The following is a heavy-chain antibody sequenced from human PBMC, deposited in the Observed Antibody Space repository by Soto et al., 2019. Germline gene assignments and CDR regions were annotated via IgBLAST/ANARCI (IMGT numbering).Heavy chain of an antibody. CDR2: IWSDGINE. V-gene: IGHV3-33*01. CDR3: VRERLHLGKLSSTAHFDH. J-gene: IGHJ4*02. CDR1: GFTFSSHSPYA. D-gene: IGHD3-16*02. Sequence: GGSLRLSCAASGFTFSSHSPYAMHWVRQAPGRGLEWVAVIWSDGINEYYSDSVKGRFTISRDNSENTLYLQMTSLRAEDTAVYYCVRERLHLGKLSSTAHFDHWGTGTLVTVSS.